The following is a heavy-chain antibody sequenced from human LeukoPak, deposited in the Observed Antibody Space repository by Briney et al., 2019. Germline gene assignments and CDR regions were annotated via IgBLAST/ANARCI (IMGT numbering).Heavy chain of an antibody. CDR3: AKSNGYGLVDI. CDR2: IFYSGST. J-gene: IGHJ3*02. V-gene: IGHV4-39*07. CDR1: GGSISSSYY. D-gene: IGHD3-10*01. Sequence: SETLSLTCTVSGGSISSSYYWGWIRQPPGKGLEWIGNIFYSGSTYYSPSLKSQVTISLDTSRNQFSLKLNSVTAADTAVYYCAKSNGYGLVDIWGQGTMVTVSS.